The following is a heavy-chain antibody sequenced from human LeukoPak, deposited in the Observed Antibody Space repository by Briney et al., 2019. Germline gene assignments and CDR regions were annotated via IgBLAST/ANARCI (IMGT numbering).Heavy chain of an antibody. J-gene: IGHJ4*02. CDR3: ARCSSGVYYDFWSGYSSYYFDY. Sequence: GASVKVSCKASGYTFTSYGISWVRQAPGQGLEWMGWISAYNGNTNYAQKLQGRVTMTTDTSTSTAYMELRSLRSDDTAVYYCARCSSGVYYDFWSGYSSYYFDYWGQGTLVTVSS. CDR2: ISAYNGNT. V-gene: IGHV1-18*01. D-gene: IGHD3-3*01. CDR1: GYTFTSYG.